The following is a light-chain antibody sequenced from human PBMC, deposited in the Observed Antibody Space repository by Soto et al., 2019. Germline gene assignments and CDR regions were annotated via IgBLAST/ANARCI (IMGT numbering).Light chain of an antibody. Sequence: QSALTQPASVSGSPGQSITISCTGTSSDVGGYNYVSWYQHHPGKAPKLMIYEVSNRPSGFSNRFSGSKSGDTASLTISGLQAEDEADYYCSSYTSGSTLVVFGGGTKLTVL. CDR2: EVS. CDR1: SSDVGGYNY. CDR3: SSYTSGSTLVV. J-gene: IGLJ2*01. V-gene: IGLV2-14*01.